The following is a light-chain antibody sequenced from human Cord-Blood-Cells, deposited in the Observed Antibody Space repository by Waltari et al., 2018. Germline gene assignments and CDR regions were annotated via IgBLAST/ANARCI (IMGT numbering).Light chain of an antibody. CDR1: QGISHY. CDR3: QKYNSAPLT. Sequence: DIQMTPSPSSPSASVGDRVTITCRASQGISHYLAWYQQKPGKVPKLLIYAASTLQSGVPSRFSGSGSGTDFTLTISSLQPEDVATYYCQKYNSAPLTFGPGTKVDIK. V-gene: IGKV1-27*01. CDR2: AAS. J-gene: IGKJ3*01.